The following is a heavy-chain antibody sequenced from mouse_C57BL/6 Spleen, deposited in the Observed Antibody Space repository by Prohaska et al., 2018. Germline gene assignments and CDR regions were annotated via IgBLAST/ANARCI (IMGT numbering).Heavy chain of an antibody. V-gene: IGHV3-6*01. CDR1: GYSITSGYY. CDR2: ISYDGSN. D-gene: IGHD1-1*01. CDR3: ARERITTVVDY. J-gene: IGHJ2*01. Sequence: DVQLQESGPGLVKPSQSLSLTCSVTGYSITSGYYWNWIRQFPGNKLEWIGYISYDGSNNDNPSLKNRISITRDTSKNQFFLKLNSVTTEDTATYYGARERITTVVDYWGQGTTLTVSS.